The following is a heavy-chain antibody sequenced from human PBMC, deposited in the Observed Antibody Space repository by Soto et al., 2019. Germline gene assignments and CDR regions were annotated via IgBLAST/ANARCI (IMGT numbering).Heavy chain of an antibody. CDR1: GGSIRSGDYY. J-gene: IGHJ4*02. Sequence: SETLSLTCTVSGGSIRSGDYYWSWIRQTPERGLEWCGYVHYSGNTFYSPSLKSRATISLDTSRNQFSLNLSSVTAADSAVYYRAREIMAADHFDYWGQGALVTVSS. V-gene: IGHV4-30-4*01. D-gene: IGHD6-13*01. CDR2: VHYSGNT. CDR3: AREIMAADHFDY.